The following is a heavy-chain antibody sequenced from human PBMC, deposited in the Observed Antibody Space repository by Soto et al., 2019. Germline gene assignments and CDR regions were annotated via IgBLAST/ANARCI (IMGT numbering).Heavy chain of an antibody. Sequence: SETLSLTCAVYGGSFSGYYWSWIRQPPGKGLEWIGEINHSGSTNYNPSLKSRVTISVDTSKNQFSLKLSSVTAADTAVYYCARGPMYYYGSGRIFWGQGTLVTVSS. V-gene: IGHV4-34*01. J-gene: IGHJ4*02. CDR2: INHSGST. D-gene: IGHD3-10*01. CDR1: GGSFSGYY. CDR3: ARGPMYYYGSGRIF.